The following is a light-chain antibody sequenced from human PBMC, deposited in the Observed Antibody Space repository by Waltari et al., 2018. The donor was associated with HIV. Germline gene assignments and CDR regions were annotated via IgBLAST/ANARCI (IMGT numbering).Light chain of an antibody. CDR1: SSNIGSTT. CDR3: AAWDDSLGGVV. V-gene: IGLV1-44*01. CDR2: SNN. Sequence: QSVMTQPPSASGTPGPRVTISCSGSSSNIGSTTVNWYQQLPGTAPKVLLYSNNQRPSGVPDRFSGSKSGTSASLAISGLQSEDEADYYCAAWDDSLGGVVFGGGTKLTVL. J-gene: IGLJ3*02.